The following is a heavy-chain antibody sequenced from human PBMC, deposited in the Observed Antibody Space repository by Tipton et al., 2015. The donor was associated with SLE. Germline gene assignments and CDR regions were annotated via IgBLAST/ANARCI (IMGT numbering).Heavy chain of an antibody. CDR1: GGSISSYY. V-gene: IGHV4-34*01. D-gene: IGHD3-22*01. Sequence: TLSLTCTVSGGSISSYYWSWIRQPPGKGLEWIGEINHSGSTNYNPSLKSRVTISVDTSKNQFSLKLSSVTAADTAVYYCARAHYDSSGTRGAFDIWGQGTMVTVSS. CDR3: ARAHYDSSGTRGAFDI. J-gene: IGHJ3*02. CDR2: INHSGST.